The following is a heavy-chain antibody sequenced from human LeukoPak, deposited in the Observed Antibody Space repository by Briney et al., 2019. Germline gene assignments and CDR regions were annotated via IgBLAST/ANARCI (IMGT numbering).Heavy chain of an antibody. D-gene: IGHD3-10*01. V-gene: IGHV5-51*01. Sequence: GESLKISCKGSGYSFTSYWIGWVRQLPGKGLEWMGIIYPGDSDTRYSPSFQGQVTISADKSISTAYLQWSSLKASDTAMYYCARHETKGSLWFGDPVSSTAIDYWGQGTLVTVSS. J-gene: IGHJ4*02. CDR3: ARHETKGSLWFGDPVSSTAIDY. CDR1: GYSFTSYW. CDR2: IYPGDSDT.